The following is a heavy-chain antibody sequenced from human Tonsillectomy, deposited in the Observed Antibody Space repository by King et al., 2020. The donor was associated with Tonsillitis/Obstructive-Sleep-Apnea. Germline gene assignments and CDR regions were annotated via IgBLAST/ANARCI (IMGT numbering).Heavy chain of an antibody. V-gene: IGHV3-9*01. CDR2: ISWNGGST. CDR3: TKIVAVSGTGYMDV. Sequence: VQLVESGGGLAQPGKSLRLSCAASGFTFDDYAMHWVRQGPGKGLEWVSGISWNGGSTDYVDSVKGRFTISRDNAKKTLYLQMNSLRVEDTAVYYCTKIVAVSGTGYMDVWGKGTTVTVSS. D-gene: IGHD6-19*01. J-gene: IGHJ6*03. CDR1: GFTFDDYA.